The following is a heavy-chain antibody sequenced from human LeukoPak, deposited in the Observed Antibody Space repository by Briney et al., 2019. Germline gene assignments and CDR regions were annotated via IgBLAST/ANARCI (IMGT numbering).Heavy chain of an antibody. J-gene: IGHJ4*02. V-gene: IGHV4-30-2*01. Sequence: SETLSLTCAVSGGSISSGGYSWSWIRQPPGKGLEWIGYIYHSGSTYYNPSLKSRVTISVDRSKNQFSLKLSSVTAADTAVYYCARIGRVYFDYWGQGTLVTVSS. D-gene: IGHD1-1*01. CDR2: IYHSGST. CDR1: GGSISSGGYS. CDR3: ARIGRVYFDY.